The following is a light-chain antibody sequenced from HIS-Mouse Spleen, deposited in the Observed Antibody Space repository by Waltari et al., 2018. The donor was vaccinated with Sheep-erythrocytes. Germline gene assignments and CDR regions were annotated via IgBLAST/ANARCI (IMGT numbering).Light chain of an antibody. V-gene: IGLV3-10*01. CDR3: YSTDSSGNGV. J-gene: IGLJ2*01. Sequence: SYELTQPPSVSVSPGQPARTTCSGDALPKQYAYWYQQKSGQAPVLVIYEDSKRPSGIPERFSGSSSGTMATLTISGAQVEDEADYYCYSTDSSGNGVFGGGTKLTVL. CDR1: ALPKQY. CDR2: EDS.